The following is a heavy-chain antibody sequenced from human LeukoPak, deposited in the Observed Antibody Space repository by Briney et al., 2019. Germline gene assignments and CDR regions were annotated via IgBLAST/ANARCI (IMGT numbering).Heavy chain of an antibody. Sequence: SETLSLTCTVSGGSVSSHFWSWIRQPPGKGLEWIGYIYNSGNTNYNPSLKSRVTMSVDTSKNQFSLMLRSVTAADTAVYYCARDHLPAGAPGYYMDVWGKGTTVTVSS. D-gene: IGHD4/OR15-4a*01. CDR2: IYNSGNT. CDR3: ARDHLPAGAPGYYMDV. V-gene: IGHV4-59*02. J-gene: IGHJ6*03. CDR1: GGSVSSHF.